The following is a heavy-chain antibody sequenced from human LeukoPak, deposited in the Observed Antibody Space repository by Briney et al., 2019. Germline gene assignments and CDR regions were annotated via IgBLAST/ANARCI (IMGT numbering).Heavy chain of an antibody. J-gene: IGHJ4*02. CDR3: ARGGYDSSGYYYGVDY. CDR2: ISYDGSNK. Sequence: GRSLRLSCAASGFTFSSYAMHWVRQAPGEGLEWVAVISYDGSNKYYADSVKGRFTISRDNSKNTLYLQMNSLRAEDTAVYYCARGGYDSSGYYYGVDYWGQGTLVTVSS. V-gene: IGHV3-30*04. D-gene: IGHD3-22*01. CDR1: GFTFSSYA.